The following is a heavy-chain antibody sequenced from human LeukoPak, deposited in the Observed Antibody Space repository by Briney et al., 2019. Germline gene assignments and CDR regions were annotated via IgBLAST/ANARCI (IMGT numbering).Heavy chain of an antibody. CDR1: GYTFNGYY. V-gene: IGHV1-2*02. J-gene: IGHJ4*02. CDR3: ARGPLWGLLLDY. D-gene: IGHD2/OR15-2a*01. CDR2: INPNTGGT. Sequence: GASVKVSCKASGYTFNGYYMHWVRQAPGQGLEWMGWINPNTGGTKYAQKFQGRVTMTRDSSISTAYMELNRLKSDDTAVYYCARGPLWGLLLDYWGQGTLVTVSS.